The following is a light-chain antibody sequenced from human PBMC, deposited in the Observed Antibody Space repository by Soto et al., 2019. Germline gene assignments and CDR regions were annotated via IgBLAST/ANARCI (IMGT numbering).Light chain of an antibody. CDR2: EAS. Sequence: EIGLTQSPGTLSLSPGDRATLSCRASQSIGSSLAWYQHRPGQAPRFLIYEASTRATGIPARFSGSGSGTDFTLNIFSLQTEDSAVYYCQQRGEWPPGATFGQGTRLEI. V-gene: IGKV3-11*01. J-gene: IGKJ5*01. CDR1: QSIGSS. CDR3: QQRGEWPPGAT.